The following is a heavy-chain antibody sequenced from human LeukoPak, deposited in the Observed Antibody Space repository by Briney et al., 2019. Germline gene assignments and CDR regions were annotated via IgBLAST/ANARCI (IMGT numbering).Heavy chain of an antibody. CDR2: IRQDGSDK. CDR3: ATYRQVMLPFES. CDR1: GFTFSRYW. V-gene: IGHV3-7*05. D-gene: IGHD5-18*01. Sequence: PGGSLRLSCTASGFTFSRYWMTWVRQGPGKGLEWVANIRQDGSDKYYVDSVKGRFTISRDNAKNSLFLQMNSLRAEDTAIYYCATYRQVMLPFESWGRGTLVTVSS. J-gene: IGHJ4*02.